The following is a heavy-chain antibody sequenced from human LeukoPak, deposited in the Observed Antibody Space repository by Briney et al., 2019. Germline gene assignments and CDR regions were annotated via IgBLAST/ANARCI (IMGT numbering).Heavy chain of an antibody. V-gene: IGHV4-34*01. CDR2: INHSGST. CDR1: GGSFSGYY. Sequence: SETLSLTCAVYGGSFSGYYWSWIRQPPGKGLEWIGEINHSGSTNYNPSLKSRVTISVDTSKNQFSLKLSSVTAADTAVYYCARGPQMVGGTGGGNWFDPWGQGTLVTVSS. CDR3: ARGPQMVGGTGGGNWFDP. J-gene: IGHJ5*02. D-gene: IGHD1-1*01.